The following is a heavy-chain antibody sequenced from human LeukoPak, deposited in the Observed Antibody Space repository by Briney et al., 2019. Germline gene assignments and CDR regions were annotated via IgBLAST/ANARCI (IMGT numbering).Heavy chain of an antibody. Sequence: GGSLRLSCAASGFIFSSYWMHWVRQAPGKGLEWVSSISGSGGNTYYADSVKGRFTISRDSSKNTLYLQMNSLRAEGTAVYYCAKDRKYYGSGSYIWFDPWGQGTLVTVSS. J-gene: IGHJ5*02. V-gene: IGHV3-23*01. CDR2: ISGSGGNT. CDR1: GFIFSSYW. D-gene: IGHD3-10*01. CDR3: AKDRKYYGSGSYIWFDP.